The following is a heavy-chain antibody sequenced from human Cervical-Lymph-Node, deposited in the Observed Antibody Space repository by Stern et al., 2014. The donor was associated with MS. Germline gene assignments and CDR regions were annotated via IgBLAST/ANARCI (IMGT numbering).Heavy chain of an antibody. J-gene: IGHJ4*02. D-gene: IGHD5/OR15-5a*01. Sequence: MQLVESGGGVVQPGRSLRLSCAASGFHFSNYGLHWVRQAPGKGLEWVAVLWNDGVNKYYADSVKGRFTISRDDSKNTLYLQMNSLRAEDTAVYYCARDIGVVDIVSTLPDYWGQGTLVTVSS. CDR3: ARDIGVVDIVSTLPDY. V-gene: IGHV3-33*01. CDR1: GFHFSNYG. CDR2: LWNDGVNK.